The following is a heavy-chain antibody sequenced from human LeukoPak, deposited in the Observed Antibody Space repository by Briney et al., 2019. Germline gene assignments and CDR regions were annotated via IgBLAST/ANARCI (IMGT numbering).Heavy chain of an antibody. CDR1: DDSFSSHY. V-gene: IGHV4-59*11. D-gene: IGHD4-17*01. Sequence: SETLSLTCAVSDDSFSSHYWTWIRQPPGKGLEWIGYISYIGSTNYNPSLKSRATISIDTSRNQFSLKLSSVTAADTAVYYCARDLVTVTKGFDIWGQGTMVSVSS. CDR2: ISYIGST. J-gene: IGHJ3*02. CDR3: ARDLVTVTKGFDI.